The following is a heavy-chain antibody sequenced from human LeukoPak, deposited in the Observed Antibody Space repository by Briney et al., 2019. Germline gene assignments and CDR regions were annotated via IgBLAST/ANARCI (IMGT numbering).Heavy chain of an antibody. J-gene: IGHJ4*02. CDR1: GGSISSSSYY. CDR3: ARGAGLDY. V-gene: IGHV4-39*07. Sequence: SETLSLTCTVSGGSISSSSYYWGWIRQPPGEGLEWIGSIYYSGNTYYNPSLKSRVTISVDTSKNQFSLKLSSVTAADTAVYYCARGAGLDYWGQGTLVTVSS. CDR2: IYYSGNT.